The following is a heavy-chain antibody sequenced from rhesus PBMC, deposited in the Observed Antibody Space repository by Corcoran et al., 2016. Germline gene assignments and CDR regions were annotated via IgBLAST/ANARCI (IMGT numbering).Heavy chain of an antibody. Sequence: QVQLQESGPAVVKPSETLSLTCAVSGGSISRSNWWSWIRQSPGKGLEWIGGIYGSGGSTEYNPSLKSLVIISIDTSKSQFSLKLSSVTAADTAVYYCAREGTGTAGTFDYWGQGVLVTGSS. CDR3: AREGTGTAGTFDY. J-gene: IGHJ4*01. CDR2: IYGSGGST. D-gene: IGHD5-24*01. CDR1: GGSISRSNW. V-gene: IGHV4-93*02.